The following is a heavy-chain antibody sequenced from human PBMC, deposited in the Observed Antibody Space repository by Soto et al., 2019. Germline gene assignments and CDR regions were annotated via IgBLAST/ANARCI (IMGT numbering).Heavy chain of an antibody. Sequence: QVQLQESGPELVRPSETLSLTCTVSGDSITSNYWSWIRQSPGQGLEWIGYFHYSLNTNYNPSLKSRVIISVDTSKNQFFLKLTSVTAADTAMYYCAKTKEGGFDPWGQGILVTVSS. V-gene: IGHV4-59*01. CDR1: GDSITSNY. CDR2: FHYSLNT. J-gene: IGHJ5*02. CDR3: AKTKEGGFDP. D-gene: IGHD3-16*01.